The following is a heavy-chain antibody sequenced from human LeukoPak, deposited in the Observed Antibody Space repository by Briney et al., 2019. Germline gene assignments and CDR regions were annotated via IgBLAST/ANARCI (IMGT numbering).Heavy chain of an antibody. CDR2: INHSGST. V-gene: IGHV4-34*01. CDR3: ARNQNGGNSGRFSFDY. D-gene: IGHD4-23*01. J-gene: IGHJ4*02. CDR1: GFSFTTYW. Sequence: TGGSLRLSCAASGFSFTTYWMSWVRQAPGKGLEWIGEINHSGSTNYNPSLKSRVTMSVDTSKNQFSLKLSSVTAADTAVYYCARNQNGGNSGRFSFDYWGQGTLVTVSS.